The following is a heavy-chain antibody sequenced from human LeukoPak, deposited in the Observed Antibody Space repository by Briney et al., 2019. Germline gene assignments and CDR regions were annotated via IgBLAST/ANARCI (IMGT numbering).Heavy chain of an antibody. CDR1: GFTPTNYA. V-gene: IGHV3-23*01. D-gene: IGHD5-12*01. CDR2: IIGSSGST. J-gene: IGHJ4*02. CDR3: VKGAYDYIEMGYFDS. Sequence: VGSLRLSCAPSGFTPTNYAMNWVREAPGKGVGWVSIIIGSSGSTDYADSVKGRFTISRDNSKNMVFLQMNSLRPEDTAIYYCVKGAYDYIEMGYFDSWGQETLVIVSS.